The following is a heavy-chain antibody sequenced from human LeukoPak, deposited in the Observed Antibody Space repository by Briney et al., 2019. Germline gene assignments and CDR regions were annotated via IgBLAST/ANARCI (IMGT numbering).Heavy chain of an antibody. V-gene: IGHV3-23*01. J-gene: IGHJ3*02. D-gene: IGHD2/OR15-2a*01. CDR3: ATLLSAGGDI. Sequence: GGSLRLSCAASGFTFSNYGMNWVRQAPGKGLEWVSGITPDAGRTYYADSVKGRFTIYRDNSKNTVYLQMNSLGAEDTAVYYCATLLSAGGDIWGQGTMVTVSS. CDR2: ITPDAGRT. CDR1: GFTFSNYG.